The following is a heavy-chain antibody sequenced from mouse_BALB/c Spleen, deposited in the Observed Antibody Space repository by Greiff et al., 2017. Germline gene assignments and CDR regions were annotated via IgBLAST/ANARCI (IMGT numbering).Heavy chain of an antibody. CDR2: IDPENGDT. J-gene: IGHJ4*01. CDR3: NAGFRGAMDY. Sequence: EVQLQQSGAELVRSGASVKLSCTASGFNIKDYYMHWVKQRPEQGLEWIGWIDPENGDTEYAPKFQGKATMTADTSSNTAYLQLSSLTSEDTAVYYCNAGFRGAMDYWGQGTSVTVSS. CDR1: GFNIKDYY. V-gene: IGHV14-4*02.